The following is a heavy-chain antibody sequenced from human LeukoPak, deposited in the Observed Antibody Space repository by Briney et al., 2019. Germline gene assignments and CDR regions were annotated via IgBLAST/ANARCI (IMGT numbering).Heavy chain of an antibody. D-gene: IGHD4-17*01. J-gene: IGHJ4*02. Sequence: ASVKVSCKASGYTFTSYYMHWVRQAPGQGLEWMGIINPSGGTTSYAQKFQGRVTMTRATSTSTVYMELSSLRSEDTAVYYCARPLHGDYSGYWGQGTLVTVSS. CDR1: GYTFTSYY. V-gene: IGHV1-46*01. CDR3: ARPLHGDYSGY. CDR2: INPSGGTT.